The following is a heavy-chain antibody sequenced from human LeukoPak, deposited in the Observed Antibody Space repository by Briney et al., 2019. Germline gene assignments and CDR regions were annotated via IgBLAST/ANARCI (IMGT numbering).Heavy chain of an antibody. V-gene: IGHV3-23*01. D-gene: IGHD6-13*01. J-gene: IGHJ4*02. Sequence: GGSLRLSCAASGFTFSSHAMSWVRQAPGKGLEWVSAITSGSGSNVYYKDSLKGRFTISRDNSKNTLYLQMNSLRAEDTAVYYCARHGSWSFDYWGQGTLVTVSA. CDR3: ARHGSWSFDY. CDR2: ITSGSGSNV. CDR1: GFTFSSHA.